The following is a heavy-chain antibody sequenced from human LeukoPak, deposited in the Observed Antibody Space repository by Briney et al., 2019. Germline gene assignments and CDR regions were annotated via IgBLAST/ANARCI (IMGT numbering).Heavy chain of an antibody. CDR3: AREGRVVPAARL. V-gene: IGHV4-30-4*01. CDR2: VYYSGST. Sequence: SETLSLTCTVSGGSISSGDYYWSWIRQPPGKGLEWIGYVYYSGSTYYNPALKSRVTISVNTSKIQFSLKLSSVTAADTAVYYCAREGRVVPAARLWGQGTMVTVSS. D-gene: IGHD2-2*01. J-gene: IGHJ3*01. CDR1: GGSISSGDYY.